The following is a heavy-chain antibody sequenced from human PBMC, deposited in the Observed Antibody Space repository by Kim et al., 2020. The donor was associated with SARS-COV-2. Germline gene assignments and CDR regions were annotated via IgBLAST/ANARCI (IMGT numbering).Heavy chain of an antibody. CDR2: ISSSGHT. Sequence: GGSLRLSCAASGFTFSNNDMTWIRQAPGQGLEWLSDISSSGHTSYPDSVKGRFTISRDNAKNSLYLQMNSLRVDDTGIYYCARDRDGYHSFDYWGQGPLVTVPS. CDR3: ARDRDGYHSFDY. D-gene: IGHD5-12*01. V-gene: IGHV3-11*06. CDR1: GFTFSNND. J-gene: IGHJ4*02.